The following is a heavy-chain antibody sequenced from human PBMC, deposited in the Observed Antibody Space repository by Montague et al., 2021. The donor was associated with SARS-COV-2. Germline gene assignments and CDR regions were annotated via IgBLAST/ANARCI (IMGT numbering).Heavy chain of an antibody. D-gene: IGHD6-13*01. J-gene: IGHJ4*02. V-gene: IGHV4-4*02. CDR3: ASWSESDSWYHASLDY. CDR1: GDSISSSYW. Sequence: SETRSLTCAVSGDSISSSYWWNWVRQSPGKGLEWIGEIFHSGTTNYNPSLKSRITISVDKSRNQFSLRLSSVTAADTAIYYCASWSESDSWYHASLDYWGKGTMITISS. CDR2: IFHSGTT.